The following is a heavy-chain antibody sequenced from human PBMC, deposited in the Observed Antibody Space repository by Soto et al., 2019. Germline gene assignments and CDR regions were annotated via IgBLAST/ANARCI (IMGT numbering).Heavy chain of an antibody. CDR3: TTLRLDP. CDR1: GYTFTAFY. D-gene: IGHD3-9*01. J-gene: IGHJ5*02. V-gene: IGHV1-2*02. Sequence: DSLKVSCKASGYTFTAFYMNWVRQAPGQGLEWMGWVNPNTGVTKYAQKFQGRVTMTRDTSINTAYMELSGLTSDDTAVYYCTTLRLDPWGQGTLVTV. CDR2: VNPNTGVT.